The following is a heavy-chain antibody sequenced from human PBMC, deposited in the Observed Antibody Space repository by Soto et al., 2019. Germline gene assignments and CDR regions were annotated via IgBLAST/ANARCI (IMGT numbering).Heavy chain of an antibody. J-gene: IGHJ3*02. CDR3: ARGGGVGVAGSAAFDM. Sequence: QLHLVHSGAVVKKPGASVTVSCSASGYPVTAYYMHWVRQAPGRGLEWMGGINPATGAAKYTQTSQGRVTMPRDTSTSKVFMELRGLTPENTAVFYWARGGGVGVAGSAAFDMWGQGTLVTVSS. V-gene: IGHV1-2*02. D-gene: IGHD3-3*01. CDR1: GYPVTAYY. CDR2: INPATGAA.